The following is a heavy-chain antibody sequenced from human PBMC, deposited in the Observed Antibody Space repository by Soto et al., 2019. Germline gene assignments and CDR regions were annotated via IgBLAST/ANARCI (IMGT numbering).Heavy chain of an antibody. CDR2: INPSGGST. CDR1: GYTFNSYY. D-gene: IGHD6-6*01. Sequence: ASVKVSCKASGYTFNSYYMHWARQEPGQGLEWMGIINPSGGSTSYAQKFQGRVTMTRDTSTSTVYMELSSLRSEDTAVYYCARSIAARLYYGMDVWGQGTTVTVSS. CDR3: ARSIAARLYYGMDV. V-gene: IGHV1-46*02. J-gene: IGHJ6*02.